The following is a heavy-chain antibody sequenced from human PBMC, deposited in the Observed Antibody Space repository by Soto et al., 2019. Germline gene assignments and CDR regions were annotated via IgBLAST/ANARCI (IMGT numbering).Heavy chain of an antibody. V-gene: IGHV3-30-3*01. D-gene: IGHD4-17*01. Sequence: QVQLVESGGGVVQPGRSLRLSCAASGFIFSNYAMHWVRQAPGKGLEWVARISHEGRCEHYADSAEGRFTISRDSSNNRPYVPMNRLSTEETAMYYCAREITGDYHAYWGQGTLVTVSP. CDR2: ISHEGRCE. CDR3: AREITGDYHAY. J-gene: IGHJ4*02. CDR1: GFIFSNYA.